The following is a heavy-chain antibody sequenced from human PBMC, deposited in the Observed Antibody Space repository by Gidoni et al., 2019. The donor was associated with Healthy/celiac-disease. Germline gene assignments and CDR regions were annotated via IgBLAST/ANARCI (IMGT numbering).Heavy chain of an antibody. Sequence: QVQLVQSGAEVKKPGSSVKVSCKASGGTFRSSAISCVRQSPGQGLEWMGGIIPIFGTANYAQKFQGRVTITADESTSTDYMELSSLRSEDTAVYYWARGLEMATTTNWFDPWGQGTLVTVSS. J-gene: IGHJ5*02. CDR2: IIPIFGTA. CDR3: ARGLEMATTTNWFDP. CDR1: GGTFRSSA. D-gene: IGHD5-12*01. V-gene: IGHV1-69*12.